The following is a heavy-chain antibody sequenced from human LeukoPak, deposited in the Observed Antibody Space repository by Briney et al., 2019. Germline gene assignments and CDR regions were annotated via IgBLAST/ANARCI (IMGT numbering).Heavy chain of an antibody. V-gene: IGHV3-48*01. J-gene: IGHJ6*04. CDR2: ISSSSSSI. Sequence: PGGALRLSCAASGFTFSSYIMTWVRQAPGKGLEGVSYISSSSSSIYYADSVKGRFTISRDNAKNSLYLQMNSLRAEDTAVYYCAELGITMIGGVWGKGTTVTISS. D-gene: IGHD3-10*02. CDR1: GFTFSSYI. CDR3: AELGITMIGGV.